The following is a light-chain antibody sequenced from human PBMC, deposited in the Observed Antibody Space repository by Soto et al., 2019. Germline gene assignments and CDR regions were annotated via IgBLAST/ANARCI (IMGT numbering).Light chain of an antibody. CDR3: QEYYSSSRVA. CDR1: QSISYW. Sequence: DIQMTQSPSTLSAPVGDRVTITCRASQSISYWLAWYQQKPGKAPNLLIYDASSLENGVPSRFSGSGSGTEFTLTISSLQPDDFATYYCQEYYSSSRVAFGGGTKVEIK. J-gene: IGKJ4*01. CDR2: DAS. V-gene: IGKV1-5*01.